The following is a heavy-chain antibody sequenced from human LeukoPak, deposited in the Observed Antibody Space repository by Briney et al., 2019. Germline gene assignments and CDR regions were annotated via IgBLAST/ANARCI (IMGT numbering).Heavy chain of an antibody. CDR1: GGSISGYY. D-gene: IGHD3-22*01. J-gene: IGHJ1*01. V-gene: IGHV4-34*01. CDR3: ARGGTYYYDSSGYPEYFQH. CDR2: INHSGST. Sequence: SETLSLTCTVSGGSISGYYWSWIRQPPGKGLEWIGEINHSGSTNYNPSLKSRVTISVDTSKNQFSLKLSSVTAADTAVYYCARGGTYYYDSSGYPEYFQHWGQGTLVTVSS.